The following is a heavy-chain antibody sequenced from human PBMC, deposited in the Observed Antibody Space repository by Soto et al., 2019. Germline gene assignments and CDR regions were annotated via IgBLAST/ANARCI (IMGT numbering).Heavy chain of an antibody. CDR3: AFSPRRGWYYYYGMEV. V-gene: IGHV1-18*01. CDR1: GYTFTSYG. Sequence: XSVKVSCNASGYTFTSYGIIWVRQAPGQGLEWMGWISAYNGNTNYAQKLQGRVTMTTDTSTSTAYMELRSLRSDDTAVYYCAFSPRRGWYYYYGMEVWGQGTTVTVSS. D-gene: IGHD3-10*01. CDR2: ISAYNGNT. J-gene: IGHJ6*02.